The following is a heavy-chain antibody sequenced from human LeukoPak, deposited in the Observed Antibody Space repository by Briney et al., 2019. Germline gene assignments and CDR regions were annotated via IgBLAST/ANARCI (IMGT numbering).Heavy chain of an antibody. J-gene: IGHJ4*02. CDR2: ISSSGTYI. V-gene: IGHV3-21*01. CDR1: GFTFSTYS. Sequence: PGGSLRLSCAASGFTFSTYSMNWVRQAPGKGLEWVSSISSSGTYIYYADSVKGRFTISKDNAKNSLYLQMNSLKPEDTAVYYCTRDSPNEVMLWWSIDYWGQGTLVTVSS. D-gene: IGHD2-21*01. CDR3: TRDSPNEVMLWWSIDY.